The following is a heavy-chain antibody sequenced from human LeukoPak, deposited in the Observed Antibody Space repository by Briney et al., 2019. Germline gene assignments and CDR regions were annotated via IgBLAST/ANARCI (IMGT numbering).Heavy chain of an antibody. D-gene: IGHD2-15*01. CDR1: GYTFTSYY. CDR2: INPRGGST. V-gene: IGHV1-46*01. CDR3: ARDDCSGGMCYYGMDA. Sequence: ASVKVSCKASGYTFTSYYMHWVRQAPGQGLEWMGIINPRGGSTSYAQKFQGRVTMTRDTSTSTVYMELSSLRSEDTAVYFCARDDCSGGMCYYGMDAWGQGTTVIVSS. J-gene: IGHJ6*02.